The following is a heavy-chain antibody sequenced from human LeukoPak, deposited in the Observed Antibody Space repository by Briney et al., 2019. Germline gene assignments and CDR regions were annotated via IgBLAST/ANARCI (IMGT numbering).Heavy chain of an antibody. CDR3: ARDLPYYYYDSSGYIDY. V-gene: IGHV3-21*01. D-gene: IGHD3-22*01. CDR1: GFTFSSYG. CDR2: ISSSSSYI. Sequence: GSLRLSCAASGFTFSSYGMHWVRQAPGKGLEWVSSISSSSSYIYYADSVKGRFTISRDNAKNSLYLQMNSLRAEDTAVYYCARDLPYYYYDSSGYIDYWGQGTLVTVPS. J-gene: IGHJ4*02.